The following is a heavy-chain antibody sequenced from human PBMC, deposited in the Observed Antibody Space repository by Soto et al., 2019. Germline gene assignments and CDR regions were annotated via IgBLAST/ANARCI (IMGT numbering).Heavy chain of an antibody. V-gene: IGHV3-33*01. CDR2: IWYDGSNK. Sequence: QVQLVESGGGVVQPGRSLRLSCAASGFPFSSYGMHWVRQAPGKGLDWVAVIWYDGSNKDYADSVKGRFNISRDNSKNTLFLQMNNLRVDDTAVYYCASSINWGQGTLVTVSS. CDR3: ASSIN. J-gene: IGHJ1*01. CDR1: GFPFSSYG.